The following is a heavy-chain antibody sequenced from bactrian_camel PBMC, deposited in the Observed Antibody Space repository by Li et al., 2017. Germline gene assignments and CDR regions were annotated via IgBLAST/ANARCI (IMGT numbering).Heavy chain of an antibody. CDR2: LYRAGSTATA. J-gene: IGHJ4*01. Sequence: VQLVESGGGSVQAGGSLRLSCEASGFTFSNYRMSWVRQAPGRGLEWVCGLYRAGSTATAIYAASVKGRFTISRDNAKNTLYLQMNSLKSEDTALYYCAADEFSGLGWEYDYWGQGTQVTVS. D-gene: IGHD5*01. V-gene: IGHV3S6*01. CDR3: AADEFSGLGWEYDY. CDR1: GFTFSNYR.